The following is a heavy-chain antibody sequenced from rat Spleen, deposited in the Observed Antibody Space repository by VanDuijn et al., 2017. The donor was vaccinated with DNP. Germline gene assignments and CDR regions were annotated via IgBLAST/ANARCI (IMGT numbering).Heavy chain of an antibody. D-gene: IGHD1-12*01. V-gene: IGHV5-29*01. CDR2: ISYNGGTP. CDR3: ARHRTIMPYYYAMDA. Sequence: EVKLVESGGGLVQPGRSLELSCAVSGFNFNDYWMGWVRQAPAKGLEWVATISYNGGTPYYRDSVKGRFTISRDNAQSTLYLQMDSLRSEDTATYYCARHRTIMPYYYAMDAWGQGASVTVSS. CDR1: GFNFNDYW. J-gene: IGHJ4*01.